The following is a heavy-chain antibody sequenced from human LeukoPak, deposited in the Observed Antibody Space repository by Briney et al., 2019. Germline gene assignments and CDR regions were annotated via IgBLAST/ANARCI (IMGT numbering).Heavy chain of an antibody. CDR2: IYWNDDK. J-gene: IGHJ4*02. CDR1: GFSLSTSGVG. V-gene: IGHV2-5*01. D-gene: IGHD3-9*01. Sequence: ESGPTLVKPTQTLTLTCTFSGFSLSTSGVGVGWIRQPPGKALEWLALIYWNDDKRYSPSLKSRLTITKDTSKNQVVLTMTNMDPVDTATYYCAHRVEYYDILTGYYFRGEDPFDYWGQGTLVTVSS. CDR3: AHRVEYYDILTGYYFRGEDPFDY.